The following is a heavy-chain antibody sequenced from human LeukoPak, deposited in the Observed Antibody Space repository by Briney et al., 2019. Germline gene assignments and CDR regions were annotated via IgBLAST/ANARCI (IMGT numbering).Heavy chain of an antibody. V-gene: IGHV4-59*08. D-gene: IGHD6-13*01. CDR1: GGSISSYY. Sequence: SETLSLTCTVPGGSISSYYWGWIRQPPGKGVEWIKFIYYNGITNYSPSLKSRVTISVDTSKNQFSLKLSSVTAADTAVYYCAIIAAAGINLDYWGQGTLVTVSS. CDR3: AIIAAAGINLDY. J-gene: IGHJ4*02. CDR2: IYYNGIT.